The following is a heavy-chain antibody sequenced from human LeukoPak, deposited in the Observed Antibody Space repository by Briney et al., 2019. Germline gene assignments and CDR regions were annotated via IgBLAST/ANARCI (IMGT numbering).Heavy chain of an antibody. Sequence: SETLSLTCTVSGASVSSASYWSWIRQPPGKGVEWIAHIYNGVNTNYNPSLESRVTISVDTSKNQFSLRLNSVTAADTAVYYCARSRAFNSGAFDPWGQGSLVTVSS. D-gene: IGHD1-26*01. CDR3: ARSRAFNSGAFDP. V-gene: IGHV4-61*01. J-gene: IGHJ5*02. CDR2: IYNGVNT. CDR1: GASVSSASY.